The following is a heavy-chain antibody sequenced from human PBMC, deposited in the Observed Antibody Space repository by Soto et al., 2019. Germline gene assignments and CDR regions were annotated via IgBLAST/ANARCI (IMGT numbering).Heavy chain of an antibody. CDR1: GGTFSSYA. CDR3: AREPTYSDNGMVVPDKYGMDV. Sequence: QLQLVQSGAEVTKPGSSVKVSCKASGGTFSSYAFSWVRQAPGQGLEWMGGIIPIFGRANYAQKFQGRVTITADESTSTGYMELSSLRPEDTAVYYCAREPTYSDNGMVVPDKYGMDVWGQGTTVTVSS. J-gene: IGHJ6*02. V-gene: IGHV1-69*12. CDR2: IIPIFGRA. D-gene: IGHD2-15*01.